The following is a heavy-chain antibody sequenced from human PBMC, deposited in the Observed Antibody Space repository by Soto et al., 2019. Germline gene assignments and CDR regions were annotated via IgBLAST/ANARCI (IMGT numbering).Heavy chain of an antibody. CDR1: GGSISSSSYY. V-gene: IGHV4-39*01. CDR2: IYYSGST. J-gene: IGHJ4*02. D-gene: IGHD2-2*01. Sequence: QLQLQESGPGLVKPSETLSLTCTVSGGSISSSSYYWGWIRQPPGKGLGWIGSIYYSGSTYYNPSLKSRVTISVDTSKNQFSLKLSSVTAADTAVYYCARHVVVPAARGLVMVDYWGQGTLVTVSS. CDR3: ARHVVVPAARGLVMVDY.